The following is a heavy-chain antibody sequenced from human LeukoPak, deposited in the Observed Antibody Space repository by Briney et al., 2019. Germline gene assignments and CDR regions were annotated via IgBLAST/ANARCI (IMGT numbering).Heavy chain of an antibody. J-gene: IGHJ6*03. V-gene: IGHV3-48*04. D-gene: IGHD6-13*01. CDR1: GFTFSSYS. CDR2: ISSSGSTI. Sequence: GGSLRLSCAASGFTFSSYSMNWVRQAPGKGLEWVSYISSSGSTIYYADSVKGRFTISRDNAKNSLYLQMNSLRAEDTAVYYCARGESSSWSYYYYFYMDVWGKGTTVTISS. CDR3: ARGESSSWSYYYYFYMDV.